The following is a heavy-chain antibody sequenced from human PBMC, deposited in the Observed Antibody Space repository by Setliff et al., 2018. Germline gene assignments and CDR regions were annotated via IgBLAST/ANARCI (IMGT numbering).Heavy chain of an antibody. V-gene: IGHV1-2*02. CDR1: GYTFTGSY. D-gene: IGHD1-26*01. J-gene: IGHJ6*03. CDR3: ATVVRGGTSRTSYYYYYMDV. CDR2: INPNTGGT. Sequence: ASVKVSCKASGYTFTGSYIHWVRQAPGQGLEWMGWINPNTGGTNYAQKFQGRLTMTRNTSISTAYMELSSLRSDDTGVYYCATVVRGGTSRTSYYYYYMDVWGKGTTVTVSS.